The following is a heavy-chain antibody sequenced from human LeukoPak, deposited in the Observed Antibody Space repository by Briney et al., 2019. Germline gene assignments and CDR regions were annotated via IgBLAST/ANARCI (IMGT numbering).Heavy chain of an antibody. CDR2: IKQNGNEK. D-gene: IGHD5-18*01. V-gene: IGHV3-7*03. CDR3: ARGRIQLWTDAFDI. CDR1: GFTFSSYW. J-gene: IGHJ3*02. Sequence: GGSLRLSCAAPGFTFSSYWMCWVRQAPGRGLEWVATIKQNGNEKYYMDSVKGRFTISRDNSKNTLYLQMNSLRAEDTAVYYCARGRIQLWTDAFDIWGQGTMVTVSS.